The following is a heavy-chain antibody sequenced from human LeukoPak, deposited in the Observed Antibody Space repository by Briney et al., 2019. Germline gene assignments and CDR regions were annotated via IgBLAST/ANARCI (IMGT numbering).Heavy chain of an antibody. CDR1: GFTFSDYY. D-gene: IGHD6-19*01. CDR2: ISGSGGST. Sequence: GGSLRLSCAASGFTFSDYYMSWIRQAPGKGLEWVSAISGSGGSTYYADSVKGRFTISRDNSKNTLYLQMNSLRAEDTAVYYCAKDLGSGWYDPGYYFDYWGQGTLVTVSS. V-gene: IGHV3-23*01. J-gene: IGHJ4*02. CDR3: AKDLGSGWYDPGYYFDY.